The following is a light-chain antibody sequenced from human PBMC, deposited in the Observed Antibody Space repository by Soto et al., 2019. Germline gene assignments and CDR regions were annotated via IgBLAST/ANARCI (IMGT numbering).Light chain of an antibody. J-gene: IGKJ1*01. CDR3: QQYNSYSPT. Sequence: DIQMTQSPSTLSASVADRVTLTCRASQSISSWLAWYQQKPGKAPKLLNDDGSSLESGVASRFSGSGSRTEFTLTISSLQPDDCASYYSQQYNSYSPTVGQGTKVDIK. CDR1: QSISSW. V-gene: IGKV1-5*01. CDR2: DGS.